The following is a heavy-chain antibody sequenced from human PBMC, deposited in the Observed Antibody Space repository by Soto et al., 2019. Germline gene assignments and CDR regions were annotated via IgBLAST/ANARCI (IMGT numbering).Heavy chain of an antibody. Sequence: QVQLVESGGGLVKPGGSLRLSCAASGFTFSDYYMSWIRQAPGKGLEWVSYMSSSSSYTNYADSVKGRFTISRDNAKNXLYLQMNSLRAEDTAVYYCARNSVYYGDYELNYFDYWGQGTLVTVSS. CDR2: MSSSSSYT. J-gene: IGHJ4*02. V-gene: IGHV3-11*05. D-gene: IGHD4-17*01. CDR3: ARNSVYYGDYELNYFDY. CDR1: GFTFSDYY.